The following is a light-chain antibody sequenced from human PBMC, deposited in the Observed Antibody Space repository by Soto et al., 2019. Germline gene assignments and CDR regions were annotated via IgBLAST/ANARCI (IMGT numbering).Light chain of an antibody. V-gene: IGKV3-20*01. Sequence: EIGLTQSPGTLSLSPGERATLSCRASQSVSSSYLAWYQQKPGQAPRLLIYGAASRDTGIPDRFSGSASGTDFTLTISRLEPEDFAVYYCQQYGSSPRITFGGGTKVVIK. CDR1: QSVSSSY. CDR2: GAA. CDR3: QQYGSSPRIT. J-gene: IGKJ4*01.